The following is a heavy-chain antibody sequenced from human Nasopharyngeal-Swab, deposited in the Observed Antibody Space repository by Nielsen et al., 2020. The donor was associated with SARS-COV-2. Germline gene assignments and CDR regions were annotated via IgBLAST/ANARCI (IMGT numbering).Heavy chain of an antibody. CDR3: VKHQGSSSDQ. CDR1: GFTLSNFV. V-gene: IGHV3-74*01. Sequence: GESLKISCVASGFTLSNFVMHWVRQVPGEGLVWVSRIPTDDNPTTYADSVRGRFTISRDNARNTLYLQMNSLRVEDTAVYYCVKHQGSSSDQWGQGTLVTVSS. CDR2: IPTDDNPT. J-gene: IGHJ4*02.